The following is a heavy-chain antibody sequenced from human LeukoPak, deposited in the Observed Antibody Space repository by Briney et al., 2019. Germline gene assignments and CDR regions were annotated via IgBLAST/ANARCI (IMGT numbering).Heavy chain of an antibody. V-gene: IGHV4-4*02. Sequence: SETLSLTCGVSCGSVSSTNWWTWIRQPPGKGLEWIGEVHLDGRTNFNPSLKSRLTMSVALSENHVFLKLTSVTAPDTAVYYCAREGGFYRPLDYSGQGTLVTVSS. J-gene: IGHJ4*02. D-gene: IGHD6-25*01. CDR1: CGSVSSTNW. CDR3: AREGGFYRPLDY. CDR2: VHLDGRT.